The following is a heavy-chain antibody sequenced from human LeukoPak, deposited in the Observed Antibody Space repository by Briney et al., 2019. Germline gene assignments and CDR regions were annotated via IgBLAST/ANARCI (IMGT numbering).Heavy chain of an antibody. V-gene: IGHV3-21*01. CDR1: GFTFSSYS. Sequence: GGSLRLSCAASGFTFSSYSMNWVRQAPGKGLEWVSSISSSDTYIYHADSVKGRFTISRDNAKNSLYLQMNSLRAEDTAVYYCAREDGSGSYFDYWGQGTLVTVSS. CDR3: AREDGSGSYFDY. CDR2: ISSSDTYI. D-gene: IGHD1-26*01. J-gene: IGHJ4*02.